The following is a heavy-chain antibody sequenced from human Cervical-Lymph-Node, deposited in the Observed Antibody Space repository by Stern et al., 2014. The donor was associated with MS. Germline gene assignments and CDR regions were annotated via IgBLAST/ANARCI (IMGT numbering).Heavy chain of an antibody. V-gene: IGHV3-33*01. Sequence: QLVQSGGGVVQPGGSQRLSCTASGFTLEDYAMEWVRQVPGKGLERVAMIWYDGSQQYYGDSVRGRFSVSRYNSRNTLYLQMKSLSLEDTAVYYCARKIPDYYYYAMDVWGQGTTVTVSS. CDR1: GFTLEDYA. CDR3: ARKIPDYYYYAMDV. J-gene: IGHJ6*02. CDR2: IWYDGSQQ. D-gene: IGHD2-2*02.